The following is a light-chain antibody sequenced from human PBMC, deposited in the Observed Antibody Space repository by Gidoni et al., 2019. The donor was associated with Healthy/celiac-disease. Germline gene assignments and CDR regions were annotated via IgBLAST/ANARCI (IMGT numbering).Light chain of an antibody. Sequence: DIVMTQSPDSLAVSLGERATINCKSSQSVLYSSNNKNYLAWYQQKPGQPPKLLIYWASTRESGAPDRFSGSGSGTDFTLTISSLQAEDVAVYYCQQYYSTPQTFGQXTKLEIK. CDR2: WAS. CDR3: QQYYSTPQT. CDR1: QSVLYSSNNKNY. V-gene: IGKV4-1*01. J-gene: IGKJ2*01.